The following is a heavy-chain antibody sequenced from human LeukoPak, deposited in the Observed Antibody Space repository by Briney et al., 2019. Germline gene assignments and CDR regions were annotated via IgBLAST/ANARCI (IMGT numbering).Heavy chain of an antibody. Sequence: GGSLRLSCAASGFTFSSYAMTWVRQAPGKGLEWVSAISGSGGSAYYADSVKGRFTISRDNSKNTLYLQMNSLRAEDTAIYYCAKYSQLLSGYYFDFWGQGTLVTVSS. J-gene: IGHJ4*02. V-gene: IGHV3-23*01. CDR3: AKYSQLLSGYYFDF. CDR1: GFTFSSYA. D-gene: IGHD2-2*01. CDR2: ISGSGGSA.